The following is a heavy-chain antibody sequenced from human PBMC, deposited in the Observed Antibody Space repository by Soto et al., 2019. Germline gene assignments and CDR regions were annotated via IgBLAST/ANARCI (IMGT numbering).Heavy chain of an antibody. CDR1: GGTFSSYA. D-gene: IGHD3-3*01. CDR2: IIPIFGTA. J-gene: IGHJ1*01. V-gene: IGHV1-69*06. Sequence: SVKVSCKASGGTFSSYAISWVRQAPGQGLEWMGGIIPIFGTANYAQKFQGRVTITADKSTSTAYMELSSLRSEDTAVYYCARVYGDFWSGYYTGYFQHWGQGTLVTVSS. CDR3: ARVYGDFWSGYYTGYFQH.